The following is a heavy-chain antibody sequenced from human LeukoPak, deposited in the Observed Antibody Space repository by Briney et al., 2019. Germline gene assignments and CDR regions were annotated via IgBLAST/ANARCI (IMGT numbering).Heavy chain of an antibody. CDR1: GFTFSSYS. Sequence: GGSLRLSCAASGFTFSSYSMNWVRQAPGKGLEWVSYISGYSSTLYYADSVKGRFTISRDNAKNSLYLQMNSLRAEDTAVYYCARDSPYGGYFDLWDRGTLVTVSS. J-gene: IGHJ2*01. CDR2: ISGYSSTL. V-gene: IGHV3-48*01. D-gene: IGHD4-17*01. CDR3: ARDSPYGGYFDL.